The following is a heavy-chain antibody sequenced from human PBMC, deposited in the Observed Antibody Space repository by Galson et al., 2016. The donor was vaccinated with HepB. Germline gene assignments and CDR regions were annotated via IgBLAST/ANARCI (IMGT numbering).Heavy chain of an antibody. CDR3: ARGGSYSPDF. CDR2: ISSSGSTI. V-gene: IGHV3-11*01. D-gene: IGHD1-26*01. Sequence: RLSCAASGFTFTDHYMSWIRQTPVKGLEWVSYISSSGSTIYYADSVKGRFTISRDNAKNSLFLQMNSMRAEDTAVYYCARGGSYSPDFWGQGTLVTVSS. CDR1: GFTFTDHY. J-gene: IGHJ1*01.